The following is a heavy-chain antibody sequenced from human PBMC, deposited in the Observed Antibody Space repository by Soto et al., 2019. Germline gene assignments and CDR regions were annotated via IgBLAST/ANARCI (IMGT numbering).Heavy chain of an antibody. CDR1: GFKFSNCA. CDR2: ISATGGGT. D-gene: IGHD3-16*01. J-gene: IGHJ4*02. CDR3: AKDRRAGGNSAFYFDF. Sequence: PGGSLRLSCAASGFKFSNCAMSWVRQAPGKGLEWVSLISATGGGTYYADSVKGRFTISRDNSHNTLYLQVHSLTAEDTAVYYCAKDRRAGGNSAFYFDFWGQGAQVTV. V-gene: IGHV3-23*01.